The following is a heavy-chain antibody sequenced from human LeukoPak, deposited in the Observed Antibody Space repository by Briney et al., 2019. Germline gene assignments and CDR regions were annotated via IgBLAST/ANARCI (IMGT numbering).Heavy chain of an antibody. D-gene: IGHD2-15*01. CDR3: AKARSAVVEVAPNY. J-gene: IGHJ4*02. CDR2: IYYSGST. V-gene: IGHV4-59*08. CDR1: GGSISSYY. Sequence: SETLSLTCTVSGGSISSYYWSLIRQPPGKGLEWIGYIYYSGSTNYNPSLKSRVTISVDTSKNQFSLKLSSVTAADTAVYYCAKARSAVVEVAPNYSGQGTRVTVSS.